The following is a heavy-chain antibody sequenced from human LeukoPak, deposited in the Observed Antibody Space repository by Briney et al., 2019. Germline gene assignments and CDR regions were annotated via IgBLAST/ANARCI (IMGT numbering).Heavy chain of an antibody. CDR3: ARGTTVKNWFDP. V-gene: IGHV3-21*01. CDR2: ISSSSSYI. CDR1: GFTFSPLG. Sequence: GGSLRLSCAASGFTFSPLGMNWVRQAPGRGLEWVSSISSSSSYIYYADSVKGRFTISRDNAKNSLYLQMNSLRAEDTAVYYCARGTTVKNWFDPWGQGTLVTVSS. J-gene: IGHJ5*02. D-gene: IGHD4-11*01.